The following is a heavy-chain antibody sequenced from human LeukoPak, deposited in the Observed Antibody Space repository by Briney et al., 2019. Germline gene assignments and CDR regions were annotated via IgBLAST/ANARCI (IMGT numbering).Heavy chain of an antibody. CDR1: GGTFSSYA. Sequence: ASVKVSCKASGGTFSSYAISWVRQAPGQGLEWMGRIIPILGIANYAQKFQGRVTITADKSTSTAYMELSSLRSEDTAVYYCARVGRYYYDSSGYYRKGWFDPWGQGTLVTVPS. CDR3: ARVGRYYYDSSGYYRKGWFDP. J-gene: IGHJ5*02. V-gene: IGHV1-69*04. CDR2: IIPILGIA. D-gene: IGHD3-22*01.